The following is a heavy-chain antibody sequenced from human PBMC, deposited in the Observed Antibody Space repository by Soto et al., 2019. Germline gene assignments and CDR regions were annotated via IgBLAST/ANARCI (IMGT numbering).Heavy chain of an antibody. V-gene: IGHV4-4*02. D-gene: IGHD3-10*01. J-gene: IGHJ3*02. Sequence: SETLSLTCAVSGGSISRSNWWSLVRQPPGKGLEWIGEIYHSGSTNYNPSLKSRVTISVDKSKNQFSLKLSSVTAADTAVYYCARKYYYGSGSYRRLSAFDIWGQGTMVTVSS. CDR2: IYHSGST. CDR1: GGSISRSNW. CDR3: ARKYYYGSGSYRRLSAFDI.